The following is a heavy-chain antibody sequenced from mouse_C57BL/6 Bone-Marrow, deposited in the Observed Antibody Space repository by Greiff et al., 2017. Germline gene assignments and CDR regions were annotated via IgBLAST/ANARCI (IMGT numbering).Heavy chain of an antibody. D-gene: IGHD2-3*01. CDR3: AREHDGYSPFAY. CDR2: FHPYNDDT. CDR1: GYTFTTYP. Sequence: VKLMESGAELVKPGASVKMSCKASGYTFTTYPIEWMKQNHGKSLEWIGNFHPYNDDTKYNEKFKGKATLTVEKSSSTVYLELSRLTSDDSAVYYCAREHDGYSPFAYWGQGTLVTVSA. V-gene: IGHV1-47*01. J-gene: IGHJ3*01.